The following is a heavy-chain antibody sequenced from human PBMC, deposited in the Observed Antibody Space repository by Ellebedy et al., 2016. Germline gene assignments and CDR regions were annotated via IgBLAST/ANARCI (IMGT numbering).Heavy chain of an antibody. Sequence: GESLKISCAASGFTVSSNYMSWVRQAPGKGLEWVSLTYSDGSTYYADSVKGRFIISRDNSKNTLYLQMNTLRVEDAAVYYCARDPLVATPQGTYYYYGLDVWGQGTTVTVSS. D-gene: IGHD2-15*01. J-gene: IGHJ6*02. V-gene: IGHV3-66*01. CDR2: TYSDGST. CDR1: GFTVSSNY. CDR3: ARDPLVATPQGTYYYYGLDV.